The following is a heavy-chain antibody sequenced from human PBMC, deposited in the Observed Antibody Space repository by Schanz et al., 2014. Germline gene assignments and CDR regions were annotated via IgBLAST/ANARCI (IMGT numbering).Heavy chain of an antibody. CDR3: ARDEGRDGYNLAFDV. CDR2: VYMSAAST. Sequence: EVQLLESGGGLVQPGGSLRVSCAASGFTFSNYWMSWVRQAPGKGLEWVSTVYMSAASTRYADSVKGRFIISRDSSKNTLFLQMNSLRPEDTALYFCARDEGRDGYNLAFDVWGQGTLVTVSS. D-gene: IGHD5-12*01. J-gene: IGHJ3*01. V-gene: IGHV3-23*01. CDR1: GFTFSNYW.